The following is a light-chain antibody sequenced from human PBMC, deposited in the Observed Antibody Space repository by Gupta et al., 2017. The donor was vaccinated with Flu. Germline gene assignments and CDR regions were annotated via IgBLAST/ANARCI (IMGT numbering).Light chain of an antibody. Sequence: TVLLQSPGTLSLSPGERATLSCRASQSVTSTSLAWYQQKPGQAPRLVIYGGSTRATGIPDRFSGSGSRTDFALTISRLEPEDFAVYYCQHYGSSPYSFGQGTKVEIK. CDR3: QHYGSSPYS. J-gene: IGKJ2*03. CDR1: QSVTSTS. CDR2: GGS. V-gene: IGKV3-20*01.